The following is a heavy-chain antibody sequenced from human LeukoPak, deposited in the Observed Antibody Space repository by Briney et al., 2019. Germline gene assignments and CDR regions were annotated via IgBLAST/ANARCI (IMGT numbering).Heavy chain of an antibody. V-gene: IGHV4-4*07. J-gene: IGHJ6*02. CDR2: IYTSGNT. CDR3: ARDPPYNYGMDV. Sequence: SETLSLTCTVSGGSISSYYWSWIRQPAGKGLEWIGHIYTSGNTNYNPSLKSRVTMSVDTSKNQFSLKLSSVTAADTAVYCCARDPPYNYGMDVWGQGTTVTVSS. D-gene: IGHD3-16*01. CDR1: GGSISSYY.